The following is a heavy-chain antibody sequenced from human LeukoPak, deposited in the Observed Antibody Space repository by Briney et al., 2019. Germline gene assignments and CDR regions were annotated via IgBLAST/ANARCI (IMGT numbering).Heavy chain of an antibody. CDR2: INPNSGGT. CDR3: ARCPPRDAFDI. Sequence: ASVKVSCKASGYTFTGYYMHWVRQAPGQGVEWMGRINPNSGGTNYAQKFQGRVTMTRDTSISTAYMELSRLRSDDTAVYYCARCPPRDAFDIWGQGTMVTVSS. J-gene: IGHJ3*02. V-gene: IGHV1-2*06. CDR1: GYTFTGYY.